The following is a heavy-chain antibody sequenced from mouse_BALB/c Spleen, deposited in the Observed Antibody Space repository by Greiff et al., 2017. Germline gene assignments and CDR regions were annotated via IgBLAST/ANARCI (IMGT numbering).Heavy chain of an antibody. V-gene: IGHV1S127*01. CDR2: IDPSDSYT. CDR3: LRQLGSYYAMDY. Sequence: QVQLQQSGAELVKPGASVKMSCKASGYTFTSYWMHWVKQRPGQGLEWIGVIDPSDSYTSYNQKFKGKATLTVDTSSSTAYMQLSSLTSEDSAVYYCLRQLGSYYAMDYWGQGTSVTVSS. CDR1: GYTFTSYW. J-gene: IGHJ4*01. D-gene: IGHD3-2*01.